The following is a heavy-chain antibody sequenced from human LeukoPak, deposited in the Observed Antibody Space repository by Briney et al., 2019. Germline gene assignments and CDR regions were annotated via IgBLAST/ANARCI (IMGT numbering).Heavy chain of an antibody. J-gene: IGHJ4*02. V-gene: IGHV3-23*01. Sequence: GGSLRLSCAASGFTLSSYAMSWVRQAPGKGLEWVSTLSNGGDRTYYADSVKGRFTISRDNSQHTLFLQMNSLRAEDTAVYFCARIGYRSSSLDYWGQGNLVTVSS. CDR3: ARIGYRSSSLDY. D-gene: IGHD6-13*01. CDR2: LSNGGDRT. CDR1: GFTLSSYA.